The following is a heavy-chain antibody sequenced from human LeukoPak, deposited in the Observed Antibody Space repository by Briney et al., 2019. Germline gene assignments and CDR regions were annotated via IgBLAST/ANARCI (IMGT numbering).Heavy chain of an antibody. CDR3: ARARHGYIYGYRPNELGHFFDY. V-gene: IGHV4-39*07. CDR2: IYYSGST. J-gene: IGHJ4*02. Sequence: SETLSLTCTVSGGSISRSGYYWGWIRQTPGTGLEWLGSIYYSGSTYYKSSLKSRVTISLDTSKNQFSLKLSSVTAADTAVYYCARARHGYIYGYRPNELGHFFDYWGQGTLVTVSS. D-gene: IGHD5-18*01. CDR1: GGSISRSGYY.